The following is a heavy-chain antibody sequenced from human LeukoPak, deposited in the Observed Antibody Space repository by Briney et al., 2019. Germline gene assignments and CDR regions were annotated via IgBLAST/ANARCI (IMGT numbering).Heavy chain of an antibody. V-gene: IGHV3-7*01. D-gene: IGHD1-14*01. CDR2: IKQVGREQ. CDR3: ASDPHHASRMDV. CDR1: GFTFSNYW. Sequence: GGSLRLSCAAYGFTFSNYWMNWVRQAPGKGLEWVANIKQVGREQYYVDSVKGRFTISRDNAKNSLYLQMNSLRAEDTAVYYCASDPHHASRMDVWGQGTTVTVSS. J-gene: IGHJ6*02.